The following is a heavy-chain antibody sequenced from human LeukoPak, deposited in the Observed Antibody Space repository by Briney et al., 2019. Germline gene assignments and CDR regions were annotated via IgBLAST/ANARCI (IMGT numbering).Heavy chain of an antibody. J-gene: IGHJ4*02. CDR2: GHPQRGEP. CDR1: GYPFSNNH. D-gene: IGHD3-10*01. V-gene: IGHV1-2*02. CDR3: ARPSLASGKYYEY. Sequence: ASVKVSCKASGYPFSNNHMQWVRQAPGQGHEWMGWGHPQRGEPKYEQKFQGRGTMTRDTSTNTAYMELSVLRSDDTAVYYCARPSLASGKYYEYWGQGTLVTVSS.